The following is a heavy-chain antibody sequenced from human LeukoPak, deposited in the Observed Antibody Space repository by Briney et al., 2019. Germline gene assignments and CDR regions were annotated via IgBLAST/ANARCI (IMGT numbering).Heavy chain of an antibody. J-gene: IGHJ4*02. CDR1: GFTFSSYG. Sequence: GGSLRLSCAASGFTFSSYGMHWVRQAPGKGLEWVAFIRYDGSNKYYADSVKGRFTISRDNSKNTLYLQMNSLRAEDTAVYCCAKVQRGYSGYDYGSHLRPPDYWGQGTLVTVSS. D-gene: IGHD5-12*01. V-gene: IGHV3-30*02. CDR3: AKVQRGYSGYDYGSHLRPPDY. CDR2: IRYDGSNK.